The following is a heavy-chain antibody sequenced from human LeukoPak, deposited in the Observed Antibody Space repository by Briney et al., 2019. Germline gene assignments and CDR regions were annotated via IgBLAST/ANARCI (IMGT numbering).Heavy chain of an antibody. CDR3: ASALLGYSGYDLTY. D-gene: IGHD5-12*01. Sequence: SETLSLTCTVSGGSISSGSYYWSWIRQPAGKGLEWIGRIYTSGSTNYNPSLKSRVTISVDTSKNQFSLKLSSVTAADTAVYYCASALLGYSGYDLTYWGQGTLVTVSS. CDR2: IYTSGST. V-gene: IGHV4-61*02. CDR1: GGSISSGSYY. J-gene: IGHJ4*02.